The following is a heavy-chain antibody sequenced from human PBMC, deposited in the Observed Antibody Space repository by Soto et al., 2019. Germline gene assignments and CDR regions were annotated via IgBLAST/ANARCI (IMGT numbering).Heavy chain of an antibody. CDR2: ISYDGSNK. D-gene: IGHD3-3*01. J-gene: IGHJ5*02. CDR1: VFTFSSYA. CDR3: ARVRGYDFWSGFDP. V-gene: IGHV3-30-3*01. Sequence: WWSLRLSCAASVFTFSSYAMHWFRQAPGKGLEWVAVISYDGSNKYYADSVKGRFTISRDNSKNTLYLQMNSLRAEDTAVYYCARVRGYDFWSGFDPWGQGTLVTVSS.